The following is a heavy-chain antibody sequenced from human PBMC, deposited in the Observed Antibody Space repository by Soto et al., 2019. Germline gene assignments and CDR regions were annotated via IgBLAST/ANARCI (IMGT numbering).Heavy chain of an antibody. Sequence: PSETLSLACTVSGGSVSSGSYYWSWIRQPPGKGLEWIGYIYYSGSTNYNPSLKSRVTISVDTSKNQFSLKLTSVTAADTAVYYCARDQITGLFDYWGQGTLVSGS. CDR3: ARDQITGLFDY. CDR2: IYYSGST. D-gene: IGHD2-8*02. V-gene: IGHV4-61*01. CDR1: GGSVSSGSYY. J-gene: IGHJ4*02.